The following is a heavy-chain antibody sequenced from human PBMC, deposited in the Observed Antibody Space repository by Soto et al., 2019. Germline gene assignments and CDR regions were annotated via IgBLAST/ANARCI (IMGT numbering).Heavy chain of an antibody. V-gene: IGHV3-23*01. Sequence: PGGSLRLSCTASGFTFSSYAMSWVRQAPGKGLEWVSAISGSGGNAYYADSVKGRFTISRDNSKNTLYLQMNSLRAEDTAVYYCAKSITARPFDYWGQGALVTVSS. CDR3: AKSITARPFDY. CDR1: GFTFSSYA. CDR2: ISGSGGNA. J-gene: IGHJ4*02. D-gene: IGHD6-6*01.